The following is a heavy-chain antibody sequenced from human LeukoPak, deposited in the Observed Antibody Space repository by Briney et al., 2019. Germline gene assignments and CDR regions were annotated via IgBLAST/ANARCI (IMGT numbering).Heavy chain of an antibody. D-gene: IGHD3-22*01. J-gene: IGHJ6*02. CDR2: IYSGGST. CDR3: ARSPDYDSSGYYYYGMDV. CDR1: GFTVSSNY. Sequence: GGSLRLSCAASGFTVSSNYMSWVRQAPGKGLEWVSVIYSGGSTYYADSVKGRFTISRHNSKNTLYLQMNSLRAEDTAVYYCARSPDYDSSGYYYYGMDVWGQGTTVTVSS. V-gene: IGHV3-53*04.